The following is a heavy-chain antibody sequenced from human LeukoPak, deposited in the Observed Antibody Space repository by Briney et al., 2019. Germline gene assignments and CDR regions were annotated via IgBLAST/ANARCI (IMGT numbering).Heavy chain of an antibody. J-gene: IGHJ5*02. D-gene: IGHD3-22*01. Sequence: PGGSLRLSCAASGFTFSTYNMNWVRQAPGKGLEWVSSITSSSYIYYADSVKGRFTISRDNAKNSLYLQMNSLRAEDTALYYCAKDKTLITMIPRPRLDPWGQGTLVTVSS. CDR1: GFTFSTYN. V-gene: IGHV3-21*04. CDR3: AKDKTLITMIPRPRLDP. CDR2: ITSSSYI.